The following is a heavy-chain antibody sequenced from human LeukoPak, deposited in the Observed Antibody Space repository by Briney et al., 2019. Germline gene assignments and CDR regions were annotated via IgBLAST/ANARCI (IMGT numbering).Heavy chain of an antibody. CDR1: GFTFSTYS. Sequence: GGSLRLSCAASGFTFSTYSMNWVRQAPGKGLEWVSYISSSDSSIYYADSVKGRFTISRDNAKNSLYLQMNGLRAEDTAVYYCARTPGYCSDGSCFHMDVWGKGTTVTVSS. D-gene: IGHD2-15*01. J-gene: IGHJ6*03. V-gene: IGHV3-48*04. CDR2: ISSSDSSI. CDR3: ARTPGYCSDGSCFHMDV.